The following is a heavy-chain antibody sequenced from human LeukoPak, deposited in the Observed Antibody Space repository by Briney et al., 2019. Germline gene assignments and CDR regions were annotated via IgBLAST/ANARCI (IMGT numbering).Heavy chain of an antibody. D-gene: IGHD3-22*01. Sequence: GGSPRLSCAASGFTFSSYGMHWVRQAPGKGLEWVSGISGSGGSTYYADSVKGRLTISRDNSKNTLYLQMDSLRAEDTAVYYCAKVGIRISLIVVVFTTADDWYFDLWGRGTLVTVSS. CDR2: ISGSGGST. J-gene: IGHJ2*01. V-gene: IGHV3-23*01. CDR3: AKVGIRISLIVVVFTTADDWYFDL. CDR1: GFTFSSYG.